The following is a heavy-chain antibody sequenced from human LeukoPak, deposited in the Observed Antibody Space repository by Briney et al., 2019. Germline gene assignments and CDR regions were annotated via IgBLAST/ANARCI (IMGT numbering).Heavy chain of an antibody. CDR3: AKGDILTGYSFDY. Sequence: GGSLRLSCAASGLTFSSYGMHWVRQAPGKGLEWVAVISYDGSNKYYADSVKGRFTISRDNSKNTLYLQMNSLRAEDTAVYYCAKGDILTGYSFDYWGQGTLVTVSS. V-gene: IGHV3-30*18. CDR2: ISYDGSNK. D-gene: IGHD3-9*01. J-gene: IGHJ4*02. CDR1: GLTFSSYG.